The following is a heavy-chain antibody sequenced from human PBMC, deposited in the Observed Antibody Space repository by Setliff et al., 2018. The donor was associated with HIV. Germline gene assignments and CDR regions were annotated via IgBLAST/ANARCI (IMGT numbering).Heavy chain of an antibody. Sequence: PSETLSLTCAVYGGSFSGYYWSWIRQPPGKGLEWIGEINHSGSTNYNPSLKSRVTISVDTSKNQFSLKLGSVTAADTAVYYCARDLLTSGSDRSRQAGYYYYYYMDVWGKGTTVTVSS. CDR3: ARDLLTSGSDRSRQAGYYYYYYMDV. CDR1: GGSFSGYY. CDR2: INHSGST. D-gene: IGHD3-10*01. J-gene: IGHJ6*03. V-gene: IGHV4-34*01.